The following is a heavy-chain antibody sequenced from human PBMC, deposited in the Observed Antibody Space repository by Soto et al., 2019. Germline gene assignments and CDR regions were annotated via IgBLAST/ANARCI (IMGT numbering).Heavy chain of an antibody. CDR2: IYPGDSDT. CDR1: GYSFSTYW. Sequence: PGESLKISCKGSGYSFSTYWIAWVRQMPGKGLEWMGIIYPGDSDTTYSPSFQGQVTISADKSIRTAYLQWSYLKASDTAMYYCARQYHGGSFSGYTLDIWGQGTMVTVSS. V-gene: IGHV5-51*01. D-gene: IGHD2-15*01. CDR3: ARQYHGGSFSGYTLDI. J-gene: IGHJ3*02.